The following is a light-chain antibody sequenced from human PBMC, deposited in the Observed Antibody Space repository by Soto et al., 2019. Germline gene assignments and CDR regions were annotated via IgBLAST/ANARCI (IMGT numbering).Light chain of an antibody. CDR3: SSFTTSRSWV. CDR1: SSDIGAYNY. Sequence: QSALTQPASVSGSPGQSITISCTGASSDIGAYNYVSWYQQHPGKAPKLMISEVTNRPSGVSDRFSGSKSGNTASLTISGLQAEDEADYYCSSFTTSRSWVFGGGTKLTVL. J-gene: IGLJ3*02. V-gene: IGLV2-14*01. CDR2: EVT.